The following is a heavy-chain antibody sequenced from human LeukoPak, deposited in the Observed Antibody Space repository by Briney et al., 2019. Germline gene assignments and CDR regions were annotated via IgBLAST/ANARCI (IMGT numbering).Heavy chain of an antibody. CDR2: INHSGST. CDR1: GGSFSGYY. CDR3: ASRIAAAAPSDY. Sequence: SETLSLTCAVYGGSFSGYYWSWIRQSPGKGLEWIGEINHSGSTNYNPSLKSRVTISVDTSKNQFSLKLSSVTAADTAVYYCASRIAAAAPSDYWGQGTLVTVSS. J-gene: IGHJ4*02. V-gene: IGHV4-34*01. D-gene: IGHD6-13*01.